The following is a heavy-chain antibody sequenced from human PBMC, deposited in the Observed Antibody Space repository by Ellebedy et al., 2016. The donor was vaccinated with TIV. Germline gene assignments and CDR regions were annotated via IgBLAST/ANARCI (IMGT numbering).Heavy chain of an antibody. J-gene: IGHJ5*02. CDR3: AKKFLRRGFDP. D-gene: IGHD2/OR15-2a*01. CDR1: GGFISSGDYY. Sequence: MPSETLSLTCSVPGGFISSGDYYWGWIRQPPGKGLEWIVSVYYSGNTYYNPSLKSRVTISVETSKNQFSLKLSSVTAADTAVYYCAKKFLRRGFDPWGQGTLVTVSS. CDR2: VYYSGNT. V-gene: IGHV4-39*01.